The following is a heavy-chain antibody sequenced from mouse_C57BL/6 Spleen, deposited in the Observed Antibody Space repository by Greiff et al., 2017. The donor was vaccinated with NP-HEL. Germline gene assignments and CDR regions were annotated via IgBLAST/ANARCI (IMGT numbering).Heavy chain of an antibody. Sequence: VQLQQSGPELVKPGASVKISCKASGYTFTDYYMNWVKQSHGKSLEWIGDINPNNGGTSYNQKFKGKATLTVDKSSSTAYMELRSLTSEDSAVYYCARRGTTVVAEGDYWGQGTTLTVSS. CDR3: ARRGTTVVAEGDY. CDR2: INPNNGGT. V-gene: IGHV1-26*01. J-gene: IGHJ2*01. D-gene: IGHD1-1*01. CDR1: GYTFTDYY.